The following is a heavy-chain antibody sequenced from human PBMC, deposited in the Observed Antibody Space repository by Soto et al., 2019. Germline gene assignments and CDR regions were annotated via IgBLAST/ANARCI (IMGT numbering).Heavy chain of an antibody. CDR1: GGSISGSSYY. Sequence: PSETLSLTCTVSGGSISGSSYYWGWIRQPPGKGLEWIGSIYYSGSTYYNPSLKSRVTISVDTSKNQFSLKLSSVTAADTAVYYCARRYGDYVRLFDYRGLGTLVTVSS. J-gene: IGHJ4*02. D-gene: IGHD4-17*01. CDR3: ARRYGDYVRLFDY. CDR2: IYYSGST. V-gene: IGHV4-39*01.